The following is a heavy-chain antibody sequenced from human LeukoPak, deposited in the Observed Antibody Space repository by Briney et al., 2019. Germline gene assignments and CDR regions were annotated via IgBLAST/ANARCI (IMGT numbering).Heavy chain of an antibody. D-gene: IGHD3-10*01. CDR3: VRDVRGVGQDYDYMDV. J-gene: IGHJ6*03. CDR1: GFIFNANW. Sequence: GVSLTLSCTASGFIFNANWMHWIRQAPGKGRVGVSRINRDGTSISYAECARGRFTVSRDNAKCTLYLQMNSLTADDTGLYYCVRDVRGVGQDYDYMDVWGKGTTVSVSS. CDR2: INRDGTSI. V-gene: IGHV3-74*01.